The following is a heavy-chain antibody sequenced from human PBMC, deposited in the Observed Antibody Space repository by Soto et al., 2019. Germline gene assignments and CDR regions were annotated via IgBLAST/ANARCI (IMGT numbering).Heavy chain of an antibody. Sequence: GGSLRLSCAASGFTFGNYAMHWVRQAPGKGLEWVAVTSFDGSDKYNADSVKGRFTISRDNSKNTLYLQMSSLRPEDTGVYFCARAVGMTTVNLDYWGQGTLVTVSS. D-gene: IGHD1-26*01. CDR1: GFTFGNYA. CDR2: TSFDGSDK. CDR3: ARAVGMTTVNLDY. V-gene: IGHV3-30*04. J-gene: IGHJ4*02.